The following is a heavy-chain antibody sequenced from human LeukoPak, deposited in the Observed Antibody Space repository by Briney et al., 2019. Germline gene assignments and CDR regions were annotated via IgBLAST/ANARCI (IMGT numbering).Heavy chain of an antibody. Sequence: PGGSLRLSCAAYGFMFSSYWMSWVRQAPGKGLEWVSYISSSSSTIYYADSVKGRFTISRDNAKNSLYLQMNSLRAEDTAVYYCARDRRPITMVRGVILNAFDIWGQGTMVTVSS. J-gene: IGHJ3*02. CDR2: ISSSSSTI. CDR3: ARDRRPITMVRGVILNAFDI. D-gene: IGHD3-10*01. CDR1: GFMFSSYW. V-gene: IGHV3-48*04.